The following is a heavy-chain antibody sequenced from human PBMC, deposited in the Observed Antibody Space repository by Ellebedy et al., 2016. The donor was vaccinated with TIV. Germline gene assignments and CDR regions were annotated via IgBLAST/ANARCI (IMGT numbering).Heavy chain of an antibody. Sequence: GESLKISCAASGFTFHSYGMHWVRQAPGKGLEWVTFMRYDGIDKYYADSVKGRFTVSRDNSKNTLTLQMNSLRLEDTAVYYCAKVLFAFGEFESPFDPWGQGTLVIVSS. CDR1: GFTFHSYG. CDR2: MRYDGIDK. CDR3: AKVLFAFGEFESPFDP. D-gene: IGHD3-10*01. J-gene: IGHJ5*02. V-gene: IGHV3-30*02.